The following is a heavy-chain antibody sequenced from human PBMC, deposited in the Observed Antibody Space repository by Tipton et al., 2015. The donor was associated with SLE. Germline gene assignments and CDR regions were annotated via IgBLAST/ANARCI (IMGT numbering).Heavy chain of an antibody. CDR1: GYTFTGYY. Sequence: QLVQSGAEVKKPGASVKVSCKASGYTFTGYYMHWVRQAPGQGLEWMGWINPNSGGTNYAQKFQGRATMTRDTSISTAYMELSRLRSDDTAVYYCAREKMDYYDSSGSNDAFDIWGQGTMVTVSS. V-gene: IGHV1-2*02. J-gene: IGHJ3*02. CDR2: INPNSGGT. D-gene: IGHD3-22*01. CDR3: AREKMDYYDSSGSNDAFDI.